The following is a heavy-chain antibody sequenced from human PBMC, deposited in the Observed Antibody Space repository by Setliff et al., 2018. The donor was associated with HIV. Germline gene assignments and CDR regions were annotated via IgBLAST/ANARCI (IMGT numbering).Heavy chain of an antibody. J-gene: IGHJ4*02. D-gene: IGHD1-26*01. Sequence: PGGSLRLSCAASGFTFSTSAIHWVRQAPGKGLEWVAVISYDGRSKYYADSAKGRFTISRDNSKNTLYLQMNSLRVEDTALYYCAKDDGSYWGNYFDSWGQGTLVTVSS. CDR2: ISYDGRSK. V-gene: IGHV3-30*04. CDR1: GFTFSTSA. CDR3: AKDDGSYWGNYFDS.